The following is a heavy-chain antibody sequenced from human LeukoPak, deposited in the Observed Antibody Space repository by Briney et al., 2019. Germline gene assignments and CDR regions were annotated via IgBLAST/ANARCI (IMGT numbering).Heavy chain of an antibody. D-gene: IGHD2-2*01. CDR2: IYSGGST. CDR1: GFTVSSNF. J-gene: IGHJ4*02. CDR3: ARERIVVVPAALDY. Sequence: GGSLRLSCAASGFTVSSNFMSWVRQAPGKGLEWVSVIYSGGSTYYADSVKGRFTISRDNSKNTLYLQMNSLRAEDTAVYYCARERIVVVPAALDYWGQGTLVTVSS. V-gene: IGHV3-53*01.